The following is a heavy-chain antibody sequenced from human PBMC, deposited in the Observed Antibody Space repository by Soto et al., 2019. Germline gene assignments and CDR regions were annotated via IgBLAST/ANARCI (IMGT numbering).Heavy chain of an antibody. CDR3: ATSPRFAFDF. J-gene: IGHJ3*01. V-gene: IGHV4-61*01. CDR2: ISYSGAT. Sequence: QVQLQESGPGLVKPSENLSLTCSVSGGSVSGDKNYWSWIRQSPGKGLEWIGFISYSGATIYNPSLKSRLTISVDRSKNQFSLRLSSVTASDTALYYCATSPRFAFDFWGQGTTVIVSS. D-gene: IGHD3-16*01. CDR1: GGSVSGDKNY.